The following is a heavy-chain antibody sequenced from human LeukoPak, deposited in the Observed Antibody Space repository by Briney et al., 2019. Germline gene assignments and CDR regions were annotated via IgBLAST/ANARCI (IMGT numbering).Heavy chain of an antibody. CDR1: GFTFSSYA. V-gene: IGHV3-23*01. D-gene: IGHD6-13*01. Sequence: GGSLRLSCAASGFTFSSYALSWVREAPGKGLEWISIISESGVITYYADSVKGRFNISRDNSKNTLYLQMNSLRAEDTAVYYCAKVGRDVAAAGPYYFDYWGQGTLVTVSS. J-gene: IGHJ4*02. CDR3: AKVGRDVAAAGPYYFDY. CDR2: ISESGVIT.